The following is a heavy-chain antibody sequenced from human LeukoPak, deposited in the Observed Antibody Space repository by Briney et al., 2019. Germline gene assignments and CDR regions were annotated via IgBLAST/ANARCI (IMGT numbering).Heavy chain of an antibody. D-gene: IGHD2-2*01. CDR2: ISRDGDKT. V-gene: IGHV3-23*01. J-gene: IGHJ4*02. CDR3: AKEEVPNDY. CDR1: GFTFSAYW. Sequence: GGSLRLSCAASGFTFSAYWMHWVRQAPGKGLVWVSGISRDGDKTYYVDSVEGRFTISRDTSKNTLYLQMDTLRVEDTATYYCAKEEVPNDYWGQGTLVTVSS.